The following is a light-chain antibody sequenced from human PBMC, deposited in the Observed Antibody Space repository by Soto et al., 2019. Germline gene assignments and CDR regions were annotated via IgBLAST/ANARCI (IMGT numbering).Light chain of an antibody. CDR2: YDS. J-gene: IGLJ2*01. V-gene: IGLV3-21*01. Sequence: SYELTQPPSVSVAPGKTARITCGGNNIGSKSVHWYQQKPGQAPVLVIYYDSDRPPGIPERFSGSNSGNTATLTISRVEAGDEADYYCQVWDPGMVFGGGTKVTVL. CDR3: QVWDPGMV. CDR1: NIGSKS.